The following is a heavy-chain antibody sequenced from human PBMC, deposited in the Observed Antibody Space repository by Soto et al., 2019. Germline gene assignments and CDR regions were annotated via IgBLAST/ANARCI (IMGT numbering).Heavy chain of an antibody. J-gene: IGHJ4*02. CDR1: GYTFPDYF. CDR3: VRGGERNTATHFMRSFGS. D-gene: IGHD3-16*01. Sequence: ASLKVSCTASGYTFPDYFIHWVRQAPGQGLEWMGWISPNNGDRISAQKFQGRVTMTRDTSINTAYMELSRLRSDDMAVYYCVRGGERNTATHFMRSFGSRGQGTLVPAPS. CDR2: ISPNNGDR. V-gene: IGHV1-2*02.